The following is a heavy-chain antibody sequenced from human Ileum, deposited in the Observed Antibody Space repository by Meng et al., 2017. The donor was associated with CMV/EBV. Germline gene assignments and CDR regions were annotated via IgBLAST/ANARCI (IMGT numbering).Heavy chain of an antibody. CDR1: GFTFSGYY. V-gene: IGHV1-2*02. Sequence: QVQLVQSGAEVKKPGASVKVSCTTSGFTFSGYYIHWVRKAPGQGLEWMGWINSKNDGTNYARKFQGRVTMTRETSISTAHMELSGLMSDDTAVYYCVRSSGWSRFDYWGQGTLVTVSS. J-gene: IGHJ4*02. CDR3: VRSSGWSRFDY. CDR2: INSKNDGT. D-gene: IGHD6-19*01.